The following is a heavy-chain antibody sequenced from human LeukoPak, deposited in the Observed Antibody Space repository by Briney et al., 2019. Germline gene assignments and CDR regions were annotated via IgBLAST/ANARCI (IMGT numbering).Heavy chain of an antibody. CDR1: GYPISSGYY. Sequence: SGTLSLTCAVSGYPISSGYYWGWIRQPPGKGLEWIGSIYHSGSTYYNPSLKSRVTISVDTSKNQFSLKLSSVTAADTAVYYCARDWAVGSAMVPNNWFDPWGQGTLVTVSS. CDR3: ARDWAVGSAMVPNNWFDP. CDR2: IYHSGST. V-gene: IGHV4-38-2*02. D-gene: IGHD5-18*01. J-gene: IGHJ5*02.